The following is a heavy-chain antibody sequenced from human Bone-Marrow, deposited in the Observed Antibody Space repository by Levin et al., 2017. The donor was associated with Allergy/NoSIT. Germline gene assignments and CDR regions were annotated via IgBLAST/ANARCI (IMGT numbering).Heavy chain of an antibody. Sequence: SETLSLTCTVSGGSISSYYWSWIRQPAGKGLEWIGRIYTSGSTNYNPSLKSRVTMSVDTSKNQLSLKLSSVTAADTAVYYCARDPSAYSSSRDGMDVWGQGTTVTVSS. CDR1: GGSISSYY. V-gene: IGHV4-4*07. J-gene: IGHJ6*02. CDR3: ARDPSAYSSSRDGMDV. CDR2: IYTSGST. D-gene: IGHD6-13*01.